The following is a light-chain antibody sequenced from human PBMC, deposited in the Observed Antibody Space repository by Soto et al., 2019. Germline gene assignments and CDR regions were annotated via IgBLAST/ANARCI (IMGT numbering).Light chain of an antibody. CDR1: NSDVGGYNY. V-gene: IGLV2-14*01. Sequence: SVLTQPAAVSGSPAQSITISCTGTNSDVGGYNYVSWYQQHPGKAPKLMIFDVSNRPSGVSNRFSGSKSGNTASLTISGLQAEDEADYYCTSWTTSNSYVFGTGTKLTVL. J-gene: IGLJ1*01. CDR3: TSWTTSNSYV. CDR2: DVS.